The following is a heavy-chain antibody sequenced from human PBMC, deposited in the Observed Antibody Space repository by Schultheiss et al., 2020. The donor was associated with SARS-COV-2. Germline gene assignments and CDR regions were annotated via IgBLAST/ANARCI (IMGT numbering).Heavy chain of an antibody. V-gene: IGHV4-31*03. CDR1: GGSISSGGYY. CDR3: ARGPPRRLGLAHYYYYYGMDV. CDR2: IYYSGST. J-gene: IGHJ6*02. D-gene: IGHD3-16*01. Sequence: SQTLSLTCTVSGGSISSGGYYWGWIRQPPGKGLEWIGYIYYSGSTYYNPSLKSRVTMSVDTSKNQFSLKLSSVTAADTAVYYCARGPPRRLGLAHYYYYYGMDVWGQGTTVTVSS.